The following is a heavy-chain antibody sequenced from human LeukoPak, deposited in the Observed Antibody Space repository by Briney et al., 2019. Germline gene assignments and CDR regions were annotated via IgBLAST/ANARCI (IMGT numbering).Heavy chain of an antibody. CDR2: ISSSSGTI. CDR1: GFTFSTSP. V-gene: IGHV3-48*04. Sequence: GGSLRLSCAASGFTFSTSPMNWVRQAPGKGPEWVSYISSSSGTIYYADSVKGRFTISRDNAENSLYLQMNSLRAEDTAVYYCARGPGSGHYFDYWGQGTLVTVSS. J-gene: IGHJ4*02. CDR3: ARGPGSGHYFDY. D-gene: IGHD2-15*01.